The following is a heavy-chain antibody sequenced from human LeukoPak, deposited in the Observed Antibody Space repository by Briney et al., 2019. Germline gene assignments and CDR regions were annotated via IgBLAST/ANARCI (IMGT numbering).Heavy chain of an antibody. CDR1: GFTFSRHG. CDR3: ARDRAWNYFDY. D-gene: IGHD3-3*01. Sequence: GGSLRLSCAPSGFTFSRHGMHWVRQAPGKGLEWVAIVSNDGSRKYYAHSVEGRFTISRDNSKNTLYLQMDSLRAEDTAVYYCARDRAWNYFDYWGQGTLVTVSS. CDR2: VSNDGSRK. J-gene: IGHJ4*02. V-gene: IGHV3-30*03.